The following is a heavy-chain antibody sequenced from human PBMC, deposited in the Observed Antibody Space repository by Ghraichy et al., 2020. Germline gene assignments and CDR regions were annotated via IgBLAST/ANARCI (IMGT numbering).Heavy chain of an antibody. CDR1: GFTFSNAW. Sequence: GGSLRLSCAASGFTFSNAWMSWVRQAPGKGLEWVGRIKSKTDGGTTDYAAPVRGRFTISRDDSKNTLYLQMNSLKTEDTAVYYCTTDGYYGSGSYYPNWFDPWGQGTLVTVSS. CDR2: IKSKTDGGTT. J-gene: IGHJ5*02. V-gene: IGHV3-15*01. CDR3: TTDGYYGSGSYYPNWFDP. D-gene: IGHD3-10*01.